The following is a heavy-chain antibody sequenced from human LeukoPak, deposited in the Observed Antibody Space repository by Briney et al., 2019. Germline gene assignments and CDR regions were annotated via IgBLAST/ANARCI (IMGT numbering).Heavy chain of an antibody. CDR3: ARNYYYYYMDV. CDR2: INSSSTYI. Sequence: GGSLTLSCAASGVTFSSYTMNWVRQAPGKGLEWVSSINSSSTYIYYAYSVKGRFTISRDNAKNSLYLQMNSLRAEDTAVYYCARNYYYYYMDVWGKGTTVTVSS. CDR1: GVTFSSYT. J-gene: IGHJ6*03. V-gene: IGHV3-21*01.